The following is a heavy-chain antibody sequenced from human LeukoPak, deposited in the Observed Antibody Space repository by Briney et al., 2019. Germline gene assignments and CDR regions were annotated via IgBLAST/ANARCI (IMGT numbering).Heavy chain of an antibody. Sequence: PSETLSLTCTVSGGSISSYYWSWIRQPAGKGLEWIGRIYTSGSTNANPSLKSRVTMSIDMSENQFSLKLSSVTAADTAVYYCARDNPPQYNSGWSAYWGQGTLVTVSS. CDR2: IYTSGST. CDR1: GGSISSYY. CDR3: ARDNPPQYNSGWSAY. V-gene: IGHV4-4*07. D-gene: IGHD6-19*01. J-gene: IGHJ4*02.